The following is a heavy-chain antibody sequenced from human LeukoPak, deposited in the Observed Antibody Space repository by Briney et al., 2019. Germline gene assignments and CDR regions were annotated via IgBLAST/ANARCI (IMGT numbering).Heavy chain of an antibody. CDR1: GYTFTSYG. D-gene: IGHD5-18*01. J-gene: IGHJ5*02. Sequence: GASVKVSCKASGYTFTSYGISWVRQAPGQGLEWMGWISAYNGNTNYAQKLQGRVTMTTDTSTSTAYMELRSLRSDDTAVYYCARSPTGYYSYGFGDPNWFDPWGQGTLVTVSS. CDR3: ARSPTGYYSYGFGDPNWFDP. V-gene: IGHV1-18*01. CDR2: ISAYNGNT.